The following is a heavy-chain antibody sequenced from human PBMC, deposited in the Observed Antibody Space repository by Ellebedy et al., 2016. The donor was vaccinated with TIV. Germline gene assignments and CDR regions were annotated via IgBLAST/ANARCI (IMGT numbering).Heavy chain of an antibody. J-gene: IGHJ4*02. CDR2: ISSDGITT. V-gene: IGHV3-48*03. CDR1: GFVFNNYN. Sequence: GESLKISCAASGFVFNNYNMIWVRQATGKGLEWISYISSDGITTDYADSVKGRFTISRDNAKASVYLQMNSLRAEDTAVYYCARDMGRWLQFLAYWGQGTLVTVSS. CDR3: ARDMGRWLQFLAY. D-gene: IGHD5-24*01.